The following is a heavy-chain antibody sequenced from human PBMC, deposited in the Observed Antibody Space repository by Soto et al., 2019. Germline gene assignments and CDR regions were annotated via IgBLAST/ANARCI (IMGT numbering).Heavy chain of an antibody. V-gene: IGHV3-30-3*01. Sequence: PGGSLRLSCAASGFTFSSYAMHWVRQAPGKGLEWVAVISYDGSNKYYADSVKGRFTISRDNSKNTLYLQMNSLRAEDTAVYYCARDCMTTVTGPSDYWGQGTLVTVSS. CDR1: GFTFSSYA. D-gene: IGHD4-17*01. J-gene: IGHJ4*02. CDR2: ISYDGSNK. CDR3: ARDCMTTVTGPSDY.